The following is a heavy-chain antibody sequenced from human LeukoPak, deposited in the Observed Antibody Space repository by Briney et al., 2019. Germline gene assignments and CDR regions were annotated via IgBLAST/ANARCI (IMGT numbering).Heavy chain of an antibody. CDR1: GFTFSDYY. J-gene: IGHJ6*02. Sequence: GGSLRLSCAASGFTFSDYYMSWIRQAPGKGLEWVSYISSSGSTIYYADSVKGRFTISKDNAKNSLYLQMNSLRAEDTAVYYCARGITIFGVVIRYYYGMDVWGQGTTVTVSS. CDR2: ISSSGSTI. V-gene: IGHV3-11*01. CDR3: ARGITIFGVVIRYYYGMDV. D-gene: IGHD3-3*01.